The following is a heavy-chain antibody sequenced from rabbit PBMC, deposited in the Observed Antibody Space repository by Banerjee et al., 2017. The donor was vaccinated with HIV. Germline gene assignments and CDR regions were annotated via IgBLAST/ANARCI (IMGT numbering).Heavy chain of an antibody. CDR2: IYTGSSGRT. V-gene: IGHV1S45*01. CDR1: GFDLSSYYY. Sequence: QEQLEESGGGLVKPEGSLTLTCKASGFDLSSYYYMCWVRQAPGKGREWIGCIYTGSSGRTYYASWAKGRFTISKTSSTTVTLQMTSLTAADTATYFCARGASSAYYTYYFNLWGQGTLVTVS. J-gene: IGHJ4*01. D-gene: IGHD1-1*01. CDR3: ARGASSAYYTYYFNL.